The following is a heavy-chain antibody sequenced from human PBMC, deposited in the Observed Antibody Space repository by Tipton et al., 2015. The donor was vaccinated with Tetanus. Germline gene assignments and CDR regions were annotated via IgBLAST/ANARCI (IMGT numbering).Heavy chain of an antibody. J-gene: IGHJ4*02. CDR2: INQSGSA. Sequence: TLSLTCAVSGGSFSDFYWSWIRQSPGKGLEWIGEINQSGSANQSPSLKSRVTMSVDTSNKQFSLRLNSLTAADTAVYYCARIHDFLSGHFDFWGQGTLVTVSP. CDR3: ARIHDFLSGHFDF. V-gene: IGHV4-34*01. CDR1: GGSFSDFY. D-gene: IGHD3-3*01.